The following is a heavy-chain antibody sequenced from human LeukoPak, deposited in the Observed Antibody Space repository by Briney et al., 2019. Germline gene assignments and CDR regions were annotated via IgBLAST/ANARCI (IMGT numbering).Heavy chain of an antibody. D-gene: IGHD1-26*01. CDR3: ARETGRGNAFDI. J-gene: IGHJ3*02. CDR1: GYSISSGYY. V-gene: IGHV4-38-2*02. CDR2: IYHSGST. Sequence: SETLSLTCTVSGYSISSGYYWGWIRQPPGKGLEWIGSIYHSGSTYYDPSLKSRVTISVDTSKNQFSLKLSSVTAADTAVYYCARETGRGNAFDIWGQGTMVTVSS.